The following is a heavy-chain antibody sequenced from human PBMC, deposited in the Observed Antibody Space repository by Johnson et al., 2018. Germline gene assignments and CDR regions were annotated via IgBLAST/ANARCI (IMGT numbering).Heavy chain of an antibody. D-gene: IGHD7-27*01. CDR1: GFTFSRYW. Sequence: LVESGGGVVQPGRSLRLSCAASGFTFSRYWMHWVRQAPGKGLVWVSRINSDGSSTDYADSVKGRFTIPGDNSKNTLSLQMNSLRAEDRAVYYCARDIWAGAFDIWGQGTMVTVSS. CDR3: ARDIWAGAFDI. CDR2: INSDGSST. J-gene: IGHJ3*02. V-gene: IGHV3-74*01.